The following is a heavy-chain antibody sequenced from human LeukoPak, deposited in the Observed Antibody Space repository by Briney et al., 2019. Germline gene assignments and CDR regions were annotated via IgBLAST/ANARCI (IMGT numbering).Heavy chain of an antibody. CDR1: GFTFSSYW. Sequence: GGSLRLSCAASGFTFSSYWMHWVRQAPGKGLVWVSRINSDGSSRSYADSVKGRFTISRDNAKNTLYLQMNSLRAEDTAVYYCARGLSIGVTGGPTAFDIWGQGTMVTVS. V-gene: IGHV3-74*01. D-gene: IGHD6-19*01. CDR3: ARGLSIGVTGGPTAFDI. J-gene: IGHJ3*02. CDR2: INSDGSSR.